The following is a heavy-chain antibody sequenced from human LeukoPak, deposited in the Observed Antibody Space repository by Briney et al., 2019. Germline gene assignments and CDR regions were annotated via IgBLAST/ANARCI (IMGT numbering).Heavy chain of an antibody. CDR1: GYSFGSYY. CDR3: ARDYSGIQLWLMSFDY. V-gene: IGHV1-46*01. J-gene: IGHJ4*02. Sequence: GASVKVSCKASGYSFGSYYIHWVRQAPGQGLEWMGLINPSGGHTNYAQKFQGRVTLTRDTSTSTVYMELRSLRSDDTAVYYCARDYSGIQLWLMSFDYWGQGTLVTVSS. D-gene: IGHD5-18*01. CDR2: INPSGGHT.